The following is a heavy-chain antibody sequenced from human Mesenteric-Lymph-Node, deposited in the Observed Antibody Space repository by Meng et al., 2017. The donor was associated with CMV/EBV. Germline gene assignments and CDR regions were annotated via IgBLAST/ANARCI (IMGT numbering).Heavy chain of an antibody. CDR1: GGSISGYY. Sequence: QVQLQQWGAGLLKPSETLSLNCAVYGGSISGYYWSWIRQPPGKGLEWIGEINHSGSTNYNPSLKSRVTISVDTSKNQFSLKLSSVTAADTAVYYCARHQRWLKSEGGFNYWGQGTLVTVSS. D-gene: IGHD4-23*01. CDR2: INHSGST. J-gene: IGHJ4*02. CDR3: ARHQRWLKSEGGFNY. V-gene: IGHV4-34*01.